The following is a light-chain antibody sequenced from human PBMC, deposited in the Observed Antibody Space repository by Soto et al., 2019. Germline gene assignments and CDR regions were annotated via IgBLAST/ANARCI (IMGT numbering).Light chain of an antibody. J-gene: IGLJ1*01. CDR1: SSDIGNYNY. CDR2: EVS. CDR3: SSYTTINPYV. Sequence: QSALTQPASVSGSPGQSITISCTGTSSDIGNYNYVSWYRQYPGKAPKLMIYEVSNRPAGVSNRLSGSKSGNTASLTISGLQAEDEADYYCSSYTTINPYVFGTGTKVTVL. V-gene: IGLV2-14*01.